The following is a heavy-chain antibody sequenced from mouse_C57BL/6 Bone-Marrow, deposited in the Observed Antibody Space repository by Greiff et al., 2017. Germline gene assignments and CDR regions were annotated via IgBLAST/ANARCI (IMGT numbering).Heavy chain of an antibody. D-gene: IGHD2-14*01. J-gene: IGHJ4*01. V-gene: IGHV1-64*01. CDR2: IHPNSGST. Sequence: QVQLQQPGAELVKPGASVKLSCKASGYTFTSYWMHWVKQRPGQGLEWIGMIHPNSGSTNYNEKFKSKATLTVDKSSSTAYMQLSSLTSEDSAVYYCAMGYDGTYFYAMDYWGQGTSVTVSS. CDR1: GYTFTSYW. CDR3: AMGYDGTYFYAMDY.